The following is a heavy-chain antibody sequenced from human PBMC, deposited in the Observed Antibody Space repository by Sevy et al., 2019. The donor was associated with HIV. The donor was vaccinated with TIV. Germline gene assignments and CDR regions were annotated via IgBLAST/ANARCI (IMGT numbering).Heavy chain of an antibody. Sequence: ASVKVSCKASGYTFTGYYMHWVRQAPGQGLEWMGWINPNSGGTNYAQKFQGRVTMTRDTSISTAYMELSRLRSDDTAVYHCARSVKWFGELLYWFDPWGQGTLVTVSS. V-gene: IGHV1-2*02. CDR3: ARSVKWFGELLYWFDP. J-gene: IGHJ5*02. CDR1: GYTFTGYY. D-gene: IGHD3-10*01. CDR2: INPNSGGT.